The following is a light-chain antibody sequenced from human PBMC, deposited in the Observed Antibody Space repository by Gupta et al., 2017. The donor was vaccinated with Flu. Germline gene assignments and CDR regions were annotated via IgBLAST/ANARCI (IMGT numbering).Light chain of an antibody. CDR2: AAS. Sequence: DIQITQSPSSLSASVGDRVTITCRASQSISSYLNWYQQKPGKAPKLRIYAASMGQSGVPSRFSGSGPATDFTLTISRLQPEDFATYYCQQSDSTPQTSGQGTKVEIK. V-gene: IGKV1-39*01. CDR1: QSISSY. CDR3: QQSDSTPQT. J-gene: IGKJ1*01.